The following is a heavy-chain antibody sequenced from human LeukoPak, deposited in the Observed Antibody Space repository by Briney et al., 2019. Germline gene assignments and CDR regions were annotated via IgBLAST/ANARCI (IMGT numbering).Heavy chain of an antibody. CDR2: IYYSGST. Sequence: PSETLSLTCTVSGGCISSGGYYWIWIRQHPGKGLEWIGYIYYSGSTYYNPSLKSRVTISVDTSKNQFSLKLSSVTAADTAVYYCARCRVHCSSTSCYGNWFDPWGQGTLVTVSS. D-gene: IGHD2-2*01. CDR1: GGCISSGGYY. J-gene: IGHJ5*02. V-gene: IGHV4-31*03. CDR3: ARCRVHCSSTSCYGNWFDP.